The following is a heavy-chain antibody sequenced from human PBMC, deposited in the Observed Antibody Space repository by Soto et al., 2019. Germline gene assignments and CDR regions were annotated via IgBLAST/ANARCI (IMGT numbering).Heavy chain of an antibody. J-gene: IGHJ4*02. D-gene: IGHD4-17*01. CDR1: GYTFTSYS. Sequence: ASVKVSCKASGYTFTSYSIIWVRQAPRQGLEWMGWISGHNGNTIFAQKLQGRVTMTTDTSTRTAFMELRSLTSDDTAVYYCARGFYGDPGFDYWGQGTLVTVSS. V-gene: IGHV1-18*01. CDR3: ARGFYGDPGFDY. CDR2: ISGHNGNT.